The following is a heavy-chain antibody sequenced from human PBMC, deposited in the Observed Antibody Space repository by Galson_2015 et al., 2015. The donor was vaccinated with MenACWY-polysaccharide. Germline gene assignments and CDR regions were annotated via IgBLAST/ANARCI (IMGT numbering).Heavy chain of an antibody. Sequence: YYSTSLKTRLTISKDTSKNQVVLTMTNMDPVDTATYYCARITYYYDSSGYYDYFDYWGQGTLVTVSS. V-gene: IGHV2-70*01. J-gene: IGHJ4*02. CDR3: ARITYYYDSSGYYDYFDY. D-gene: IGHD3-22*01.